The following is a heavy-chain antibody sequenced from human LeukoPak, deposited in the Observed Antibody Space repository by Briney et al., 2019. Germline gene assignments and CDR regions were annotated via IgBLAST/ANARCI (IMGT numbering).Heavy chain of an antibody. D-gene: IGHD6-13*01. Sequence: SETLSPTCTVSGGSISSSSYYWGWIRQPPGKGLEWIGSIYYSGSTYYNPSLKSRVTISVDTSKNQFSLKLSSVTAADTAVYYCARGQIVGAAGTTDYFDYWGQGTLVTVSS. J-gene: IGHJ4*02. CDR3: ARGQIVGAAGTTDYFDY. V-gene: IGHV4-39*07. CDR1: GGSISSSSYY. CDR2: IYYSGST.